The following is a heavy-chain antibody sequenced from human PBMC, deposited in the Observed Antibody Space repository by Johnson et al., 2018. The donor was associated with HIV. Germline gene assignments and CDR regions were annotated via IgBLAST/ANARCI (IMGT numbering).Heavy chain of an antibody. J-gene: IGHJ3*02. CDR3: AKCIWGSSLIDAFDI. Sequence: VQLVESGGGVVQPGGSLRLSCAASGFTFSDYYMNWIRQAPGKGLEWVSAISGSGGSTYYADSVKGRFTISRDNSKNTLYLQMNSLRAEDTAIYYCAKCIWGSSLIDAFDIWGQGTMVTVSS. CDR1: GFTFSDYY. V-gene: IGHV3-23*04. CDR2: ISGSGGST. D-gene: IGHD6-13*01.